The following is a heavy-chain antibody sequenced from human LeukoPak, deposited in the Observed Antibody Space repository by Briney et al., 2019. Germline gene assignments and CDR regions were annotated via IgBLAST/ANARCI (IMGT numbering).Heavy chain of an antibody. Sequence: NPGGSLRLSCAASGFTFSSYSMNWVRQAPGKGLEWVSSISSSSYIYYADSVKGRFTISRDNAKNSLYLQMNSLRAEDTAVYYCARDRSYGSGSPAGYWGQGTLVTVSS. V-gene: IGHV3-21*01. CDR2: ISSSSYI. D-gene: IGHD3-10*01. J-gene: IGHJ4*02. CDR3: ARDRSYGSGSPAGY. CDR1: GFTFSSYS.